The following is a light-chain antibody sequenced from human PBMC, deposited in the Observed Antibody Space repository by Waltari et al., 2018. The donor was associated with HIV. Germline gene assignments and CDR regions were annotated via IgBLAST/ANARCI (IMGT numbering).Light chain of an antibody. CDR2: EVA. J-gene: IGLJ2*01. Sequence: SDLTQPASVSGFLGQSITISCTGADRDFGVYNFISWYQQQPGKVPKLLLYEVATRASGVHGRFSGSKSGNTASLTISGLQVEDEGLYHCASYTADDIVLFGGGTTVTV. V-gene: IGLV2-14*01. CDR3: ASYTADDIVL. CDR1: DRDFGVYNF.